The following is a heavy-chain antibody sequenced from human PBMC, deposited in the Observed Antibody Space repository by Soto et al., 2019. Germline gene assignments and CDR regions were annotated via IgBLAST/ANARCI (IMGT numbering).Heavy chain of an antibody. CDR2: INHSGST. J-gene: IGHJ6*02. CDR3: ARDRPGYDSSGSGVDV. D-gene: IGHD3-22*01. V-gene: IGHV4-34*01. CDR1: GGSFSGYY. Sequence: PSETLSLTCAVYGGSFSGYYWSWIRQPPGKGLEWIGEINHSGSTNYNPSLKSRVTISVDTSKNQFSLKLSSVTAADTAVYYCARDRPGYDSSGSGVDVWGQGTTVTVS.